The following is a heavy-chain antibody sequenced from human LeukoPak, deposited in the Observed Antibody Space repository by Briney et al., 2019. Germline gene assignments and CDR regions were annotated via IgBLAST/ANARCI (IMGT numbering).Heavy chain of an antibody. CDR3: ATLYYYYGMDV. Sequence: PSETLSLTCAVYGVSFSGYYWSWLRQPPGKGLEWIGEINHSGSTNYNPSLKSRVTISVDTSKNQFSLKLSSVTAADTAVYYCATLYYYYGMDVWGQGTTVTVSS. CDR2: INHSGST. CDR1: GVSFSGYY. J-gene: IGHJ6*02. V-gene: IGHV4-34*01.